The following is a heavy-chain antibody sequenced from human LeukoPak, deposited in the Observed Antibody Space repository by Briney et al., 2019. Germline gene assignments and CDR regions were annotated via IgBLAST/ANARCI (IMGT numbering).Heavy chain of an antibody. CDR2: INPNSGGT. CDR1: GYTFTGYY. Sequence: ASVKVSCKASGYTFTGYYMHWVRQAPGQGLEWMGWINPNSGGTNYAQKFQGRVTMTRDTSISTAYMELSRVRSDDTAVYYCARDQPDSSGWYLSGWGQGTMVTVSS. V-gene: IGHV1-2*02. CDR3: ARDQPDSSGWYLSG. J-gene: IGHJ3*01. D-gene: IGHD6-19*01.